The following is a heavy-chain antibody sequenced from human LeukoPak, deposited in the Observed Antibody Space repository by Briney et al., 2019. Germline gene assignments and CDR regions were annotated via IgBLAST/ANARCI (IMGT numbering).Heavy chain of an antibody. J-gene: IGHJ4*02. CDR1: GFTFSSYA. CDR3: ARDPNARFLEWSHFDY. D-gene: IGHD3-3*01. Sequence: PGRSLRLSCAASGFTFSSYAMHWVRQAPGKGLEWVAVISYDGSNKYYADSVKGRFTISRDNSKNTLYLQMNSLRVEDTAVYYCARDPNARFLEWSHFDYWGQGTLVTVSS. V-gene: IGHV3-30-3*01. CDR2: ISYDGSNK.